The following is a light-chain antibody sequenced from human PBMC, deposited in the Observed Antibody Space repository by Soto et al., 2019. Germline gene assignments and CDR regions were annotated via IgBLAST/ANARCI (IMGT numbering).Light chain of an antibody. CDR3: QKYNGAPPET. V-gene: IGKV1-27*01. CDR2: AAS. CDR1: HDISNY. J-gene: IGKJ3*01. Sequence: DIQMTQSPSSLSATVGDRVTITCRASHDISNYLAWHQQKPGKVPKLLIYAASTLQPGVPPRFSGSGSGTDFTLTISSLQPEDVATYYCQKYNGAPPETFGPGTKVAIK.